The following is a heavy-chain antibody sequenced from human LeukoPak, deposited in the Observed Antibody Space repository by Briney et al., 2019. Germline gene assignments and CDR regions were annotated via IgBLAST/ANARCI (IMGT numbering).Heavy chain of an antibody. CDR2: ISPGDSGI. V-gene: IGHV5-51*01. J-gene: IGHJ5*02. Sequence: GESLKISCKGSGYSFANFWIGWVRQMPGKGLEWMGVISPGDSGIRYSPSFQGQVTISVDKSISTAYLQWSSLKASDSAMYYCAAGGASAPWGQGTLVTVSS. CDR1: GYSFANFW. CDR3: AAGGASAP. D-gene: IGHD3-16*01.